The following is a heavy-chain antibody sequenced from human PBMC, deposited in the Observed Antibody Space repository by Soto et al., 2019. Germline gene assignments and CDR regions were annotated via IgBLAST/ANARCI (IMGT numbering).Heavy chain of an antibody. J-gene: IGHJ6*02. CDR1: GFTFSSYG. D-gene: IGHD3-16*01. Sequence: QVQLVESGGGVVQPGRSLRLSCAASGFTFSSYGIHWVRQAPGKGLEWVAFISYDGGNKYYADSVKGRFTISRDNSKNSLFLQMNGLRAEDTAVEYCAKGLSTFGGSRYGLDVWGQGTTVTVSS. CDR3: AKGLSTFGGSRYGLDV. CDR2: ISYDGGNK. V-gene: IGHV3-30*18.